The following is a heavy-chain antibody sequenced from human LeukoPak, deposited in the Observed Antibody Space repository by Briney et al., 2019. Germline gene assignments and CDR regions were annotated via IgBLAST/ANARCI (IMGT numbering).Heavy chain of an antibody. CDR2: IIPIFGTA. Sequence: GASVKVSCKASGGTFSSYAISWVRQAPGQGLEWMGGIIPIFGTANYAQKFQGRVTITADKSTSTAYMELSSLRSEDTAVYYCASGKIVPKAYYYYYMDVWGKGTTVTVSS. V-gene: IGHV1-69*06. CDR3: ASGKIVPKAYYYYYMDV. D-gene: IGHD2/OR15-2a*01. CDR1: GGTFSSYA. J-gene: IGHJ6*03.